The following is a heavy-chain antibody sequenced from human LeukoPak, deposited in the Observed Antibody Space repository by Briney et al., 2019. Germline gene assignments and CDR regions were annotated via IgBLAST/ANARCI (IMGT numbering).Heavy chain of an antibody. CDR1: GFTFSSYA. J-gene: IGHJ4*02. D-gene: IGHD1-26*01. Sequence: GGSLRLSCAASGFTFSSYAMSWVRQAPGKGLEWVSGISDSGDSTYYADSVKGRLTISRDNSKNTLYLQMNSLSAEDTAVYYCARRGIVLGAAPVLKYSFDYWGQGTLVTVSS. V-gene: IGHV3-23*01. CDR2: ISDSGDST. CDR3: ARRGIVLGAAPVLKYSFDY.